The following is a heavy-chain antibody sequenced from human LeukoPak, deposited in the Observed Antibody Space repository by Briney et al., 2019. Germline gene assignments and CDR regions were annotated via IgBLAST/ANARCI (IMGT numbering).Heavy chain of an antibody. V-gene: IGHV1-69*04. CDR2: IIPILGIA. Sequence: GASVKVSCKASGGTSSSYAISWVRQAPGQGLEWMGRIIPILGIANYAQKFQGRVTITADKSTSTAYMELSSLRSEDTAVYYCARSSKDIVVVVAATHPGAFDIWGQGTMVTVSS. D-gene: IGHD2-15*01. J-gene: IGHJ3*02. CDR3: ARSSKDIVVVVAATHPGAFDI. CDR1: GGTSSSYA.